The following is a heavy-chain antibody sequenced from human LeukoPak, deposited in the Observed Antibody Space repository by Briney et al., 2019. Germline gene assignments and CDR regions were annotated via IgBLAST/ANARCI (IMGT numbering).Heavy chain of an antibody. Sequence: GGSLRLSCAASGFAFTTYWMHWVRRAPGKGLVWVSHINSDGSITSYADSVKGRFTISRDNAKNTLYLQMNSLRAEDTAVYYCARDAVDTANAVWGQGTTVTVSS. V-gene: IGHV3-74*01. CDR1: GFAFTTYW. CDR2: INSDGSIT. CDR3: ARDAVDTANAV. J-gene: IGHJ6*02. D-gene: IGHD5-18*01.